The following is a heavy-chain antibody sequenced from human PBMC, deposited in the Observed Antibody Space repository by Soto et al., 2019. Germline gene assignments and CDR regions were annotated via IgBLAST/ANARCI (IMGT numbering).Heavy chain of an antibody. J-gene: IGHJ6*02. Sequence: QVQLVQSGAEVKKPGSSVKVSCKASGGTFSSYALSWVRQAPGQGLEWMGGIIPIFGTADYAQKFQGRATITADDSTSTASMELSSLRSEDPAVYSCASHPVPYYYYGMDVWGQGTTVTVSS. CDR2: IIPIFGTA. D-gene: IGHD2-2*01. V-gene: IGHV1-69*12. CDR1: GGTFSSYA. CDR3: ASHPVPYYYYGMDV.